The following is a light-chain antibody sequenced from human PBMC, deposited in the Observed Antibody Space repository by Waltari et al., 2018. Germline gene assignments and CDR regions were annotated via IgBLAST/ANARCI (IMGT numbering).Light chain of an antibody. V-gene: IGKV3-11*01. CDR1: QSVSSY. Sequence: EIVLTQSPATLSLSPGESATLSCRASQSVSSYLAWYQQKPGQAPRLLIYDASNRATGIPARFSGSGSGTDFTLTISSLEPEDFAVYYCQQGFTFGPGTKVDIK. J-gene: IGKJ3*01. CDR2: DAS. CDR3: QQGFT.